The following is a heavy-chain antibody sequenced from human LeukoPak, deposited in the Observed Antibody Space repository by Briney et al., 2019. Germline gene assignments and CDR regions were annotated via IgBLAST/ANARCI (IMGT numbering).Heavy chain of an antibody. Sequence: ASVKVSCKASGGTFSSYAISWVRQAPGQGLEWMGWISAYNGNTNYAQKLQGRVTMTTDTSTSTAYMELRSLRSDDTAVYYCARDRDVYGSGSYYYYWGQGTLVTVSS. J-gene: IGHJ4*02. V-gene: IGHV1-18*01. CDR3: ARDRDVYGSGSYYYY. CDR2: ISAYNGNT. D-gene: IGHD3-10*01. CDR1: GGTFSSYA.